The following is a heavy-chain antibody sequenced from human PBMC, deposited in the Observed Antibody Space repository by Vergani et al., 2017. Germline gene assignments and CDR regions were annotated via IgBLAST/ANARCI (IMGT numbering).Heavy chain of an antibody. Sequence: QVQLQESGPGLVKPSETLSLTCTVSGGSISSYYWSWIRQPPGKGLEWIGYIYYSGSTNYNPSLKSRVTISVDTSKNQFSLKLSSVTAADTAVYYCAVGRSGRVDYWGQGTLVTVSS. D-gene: IGHD3-10*01. J-gene: IGHJ4*02. CDR1: GGSISSYY. CDR2: IYYSGST. V-gene: IGHV4-59*01. CDR3: AVGRSGRVDY.